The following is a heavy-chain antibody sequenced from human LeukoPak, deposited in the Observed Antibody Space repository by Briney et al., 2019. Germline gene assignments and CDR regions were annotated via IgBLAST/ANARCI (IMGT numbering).Heavy chain of an antibody. CDR2: ISSSSSTI. CDR1: GFTFSSYS. V-gene: IGHV3-48*04. Sequence: GSLRLSCAASGFTFSSYSMNWVRQAPGKGLEWVSYISSSSSTIYYADSVKGRFTISRDNAKNSLYLQMNSLRAEDTAVYYCARDRNVEMATIDYWGQGTLVTVSS. J-gene: IGHJ4*02. CDR3: ARDRNVEMATIDY. D-gene: IGHD5-24*01.